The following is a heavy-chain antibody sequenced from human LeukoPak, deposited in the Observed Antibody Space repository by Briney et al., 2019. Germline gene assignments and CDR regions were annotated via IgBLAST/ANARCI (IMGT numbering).Heavy chain of an antibody. CDR3: ARDHLRYCSSTSCSCFDY. D-gene: IGHD2-2*01. CDR2: ISAYNGNT. J-gene: IGHJ4*02. V-gene: IGHV1-18*01. CDR1: GYTFTSYV. Sequence: GASVKDSCKASGYTFTSYVIRWVRPAPGQGLEWLGWISAYNGNTNYAQKLQGRVTMTTDTSTSTAYMELRSLRSDDTAVYYCARDHLRYCSSTSCSCFDYWGQGTLVTVSS.